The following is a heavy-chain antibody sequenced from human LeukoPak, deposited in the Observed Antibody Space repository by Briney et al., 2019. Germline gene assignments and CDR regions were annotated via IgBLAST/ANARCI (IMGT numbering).Heavy chain of an antibody. V-gene: IGHV1-69*04. J-gene: IGHJ4*02. CDR2: IIPILGLT. D-gene: IGHD5-24*01. Sequence: SVKVSCKASGGTFSSYAINWVRQAPGQGLEWLGRIIPILGLTNYAQKFQDRVTISADKFTTTVYMELSSLESEDTAIYYCARGSRGDGYTSYWGQGTLVTVSS. CDR1: GGTFSSYA. CDR3: ARGSRGDGYTSY.